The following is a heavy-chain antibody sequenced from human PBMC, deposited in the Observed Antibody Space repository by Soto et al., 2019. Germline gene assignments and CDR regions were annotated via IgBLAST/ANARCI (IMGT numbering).Heavy chain of an antibody. J-gene: IGHJ4*01. CDR1: GFTFSSYA. D-gene: IGHD2-8*01. V-gene: IGHV3-23*01. CDR3: AKGHGCFVAFDY. Sequence: EVQMLEAGGGLVQPGGSLRLSCAASGFTFSSYAMSWVRQAPGKGLEWVSAISGSGGSTYYADSVKGRFTISRDNSNNTLYLQMNTLRAEDTAVYYCAKGHGCFVAFDYWGHRTLVTVSS. CDR2: ISGSGGST.